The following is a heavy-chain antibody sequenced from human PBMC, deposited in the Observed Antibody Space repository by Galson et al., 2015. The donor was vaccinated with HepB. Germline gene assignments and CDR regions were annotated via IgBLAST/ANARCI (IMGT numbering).Heavy chain of an antibody. CDR1: GYIFTSYG. V-gene: IGHV1-18*01. D-gene: IGHD6-19*01. CDR2: ISAYNGNA. CDR3: ARDRAVAGAGPAFDI. J-gene: IGHJ3*02. Sequence: SVKVSCKASGYIFTSYGISWVRQAPGQGLEWMGWISAYNGNANYAQKLQGRVTMTTDTSTSTAYMELRSLRSDDTAVYYCARDRAVAGAGPAFDIWGQGTMVTVSS.